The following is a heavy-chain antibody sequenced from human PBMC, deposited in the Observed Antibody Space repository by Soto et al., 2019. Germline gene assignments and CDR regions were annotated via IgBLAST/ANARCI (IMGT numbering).Heavy chain of an antibody. V-gene: IGHV1-18*01. Sequence: QVQLVQSGAEVKKPGASVKVSCKASGYTFTSYGISWVRQAPVQGLEWMGWISAYDGNTQYAQKLQGRGTITTDTSTSTAYMEVTSLSSDYTAVYYCARDSPPADYWGQGTLVTVSS. CDR1: GYTFTSYG. CDR3: ARDSPPADY. CDR2: ISAYDGNT. J-gene: IGHJ4*02.